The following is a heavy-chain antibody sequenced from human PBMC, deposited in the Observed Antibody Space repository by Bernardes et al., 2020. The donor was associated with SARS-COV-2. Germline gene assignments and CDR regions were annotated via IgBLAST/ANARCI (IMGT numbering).Heavy chain of an antibody. D-gene: IGHD3-3*01. CDR3: ARGLLEWLYIGRGMDV. CDR1: GGSISSVGYY. V-gene: IGHV4-31*03. CDR2: IYYSGST. J-gene: IGHJ6*02. Sequence: SESLSLTCTVSGGSISSVGYYWSWILQHPGKGLEWIGYIYYSGSTYYNPSLKSRVTISVDTSKNQFSLKLSSVTAADTAVYYCARGLLEWLYIGRGMDVWGQGTTVTVSS.